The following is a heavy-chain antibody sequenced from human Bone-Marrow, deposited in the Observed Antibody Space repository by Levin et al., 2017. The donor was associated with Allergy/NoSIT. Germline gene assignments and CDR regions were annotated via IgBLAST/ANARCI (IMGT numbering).Heavy chain of an antibody. CDR2: IYYAGNA. D-gene: IGHD3-10*01. Sequence: PGGSLRLSCTVSGGSIGDSSDHYWGWIRQPPGKGLEWIATIYYAGNAYYHPSLRSRVTISVDTSKDQFSLKLSSVTAADTAVYYCARHFEELFILDYWGQGILVTVSS. J-gene: IGHJ4*02. CDR3: ARHFEELFILDY. CDR1: GGSIGDSSDHY. V-gene: IGHV4-39*01.